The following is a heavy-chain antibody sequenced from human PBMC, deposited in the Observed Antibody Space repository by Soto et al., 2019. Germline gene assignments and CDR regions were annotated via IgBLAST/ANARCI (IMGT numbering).Heavy chain of an antibody. CDR1: CGSISSYY. V-gene: IGHV4-59*01. D-gene: IGHD3-9*01. CDR2: IYYSGST. J-gene: IGHJ6*02. CDR3: ARATPPYYDILTGYYTPYYYYGMDV. Sequence: WETLSLTCTVSCGSISSYYWSWIRQPPGKGLEWIGYIYYSGSTNYNPSLKSRVTISVDTSKNQFSLKLSSVTAADTAVYYCARATPPYYDILTGYYTPYYYYGMDVWGQGTTVTVSS.